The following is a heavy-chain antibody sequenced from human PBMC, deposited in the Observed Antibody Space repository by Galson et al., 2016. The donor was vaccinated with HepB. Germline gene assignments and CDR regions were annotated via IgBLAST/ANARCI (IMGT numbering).Heavy chain of an antibody. J-gene: IGHJ4*02. D-gene: IGHD6-13*01. Sequence: SVKVSCKASGYTFTSYAMHWVRQAPGQRLEWMGWINAGNGNTKSSQKFQGRVTITRHTSATTAYMVLSSLSSEDTAVYYCAREEYSSSWYYFDYWGQGTLVTVSS. CDR2: INAGNGNT. V-gene: IGHV1-3*01. CDR3: AREEYSSSWYYFDY. CDR1: GYTFTSYA.